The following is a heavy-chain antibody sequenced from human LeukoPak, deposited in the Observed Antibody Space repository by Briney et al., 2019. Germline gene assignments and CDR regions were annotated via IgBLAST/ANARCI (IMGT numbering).Heavy chain of an antibody. CDR3: AKGVASCGGDCYSSN. D-gene: IGHD2-21*02. V-gene: IGHV3-23*01. Sequence: GGSLRLSCAPSGFTFGVYAMSWVRQAPGKGLEWVSEISGSGGSTFYADSVKGRFTISRDNAKSTLSLQMHSLRAEDTAVYYCAKGVASCGGDCYSSNWGQGTLVTVSS. CDR2: ISGSGGST. J-gene: IGHJ4*02. CDR1: GFTFGVYA.